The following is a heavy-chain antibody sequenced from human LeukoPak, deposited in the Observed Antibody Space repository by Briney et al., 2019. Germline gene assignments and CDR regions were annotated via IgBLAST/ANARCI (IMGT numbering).Heavy chain of an antibody. Sequence: SETLSLTCTVSGGSISSSSYYWGWIRQPPGKGLEWIGSIYYSGSTYYNPSLKSRVTISVDTSKNQFSLKLSPVTAADTAVYYCARVGPAMVTRYDDYWGQGTLVTVSS. V-gene: IGHV4-39*07. CDR1: GGSISSSSYY. CDR2: IYYSGST. D-gene: IGHD5-18*01. CDR3: ARVGPAMVTRYDDY. J-gene: IGHJ4*02.